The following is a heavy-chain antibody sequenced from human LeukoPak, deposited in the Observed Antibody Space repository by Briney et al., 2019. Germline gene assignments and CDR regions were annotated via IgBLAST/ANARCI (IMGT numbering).Heavy chain of an antibody. CDR1: GXSISSGGYY. V-gene: IGHV4-31*03. Sequence: SETLSLTCTVSGXSISSGGYYWSWIRQHPGKGLEWIEYIYYSGSTYYNPSLKSRVTISVDTSKNQFSLKLSSVTAADTAVYYCAREETNLRYLDYWGQGTLVTVSS. D-gene: IGHD3-9*01. CDR3: AREETNLRYLDY. J-gene: IGHJ4*02. CDR2: IYYSGST.